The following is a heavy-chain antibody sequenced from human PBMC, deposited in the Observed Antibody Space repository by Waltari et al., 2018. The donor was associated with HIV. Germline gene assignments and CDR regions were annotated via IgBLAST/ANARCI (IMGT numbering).Heavy chain of an antibody. CDR2: IDWDDDK. J-gene: IGHJ6*02. V-gene: IGHV2-70*04. CDR1: GFSLSTSGMR. CDR3: ARMTYYYDSSGYISSSGMDV. D-gene: IGHD3-22*01. Sequence: QVTLKESGPALVKPTQTLTLTCTFSGFSLSTSGMRVSWIRQPPGKALEWLARIDWDDDKFYSTSLKTRLTISKDTSKNQVVLTMTNMDPVDTATYYCARMTYYYDSSGYISSSGMDVWGQGTTVTVSS.